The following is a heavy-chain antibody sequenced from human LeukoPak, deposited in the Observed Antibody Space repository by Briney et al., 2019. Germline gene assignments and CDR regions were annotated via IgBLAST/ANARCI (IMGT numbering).Heavy chain of an antibody. D-gene: IGHD5-18*01. CDR1: GYTFTSYY. J-gene: IGHJ4*02. CDR3: ARHGRRGYSYGLFDY. Sequence: ASVKVSCKASGYTFTSYYMHWVRQAPGQGLEWMGIINPSGGSTSYAQKFQGRVTMTRDTSTSTVYMELSSLRSEDTAVYYCARHGRRGYSYGLFDYWGQGTLVTVSS. CDR2: INPSGGST. V-gene: IGHV1-46*01.